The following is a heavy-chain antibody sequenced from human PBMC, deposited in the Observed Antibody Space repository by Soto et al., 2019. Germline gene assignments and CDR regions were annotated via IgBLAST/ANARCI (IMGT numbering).Heavy chain of an antibody. CDR2: IIPIFGTA. D-gene: IGHD3-22*01. Sequence: QVQLVQSGAEVKKPGSWVKVSCKASGVTFSSYAISWVRQAPGQGLEWMGGIIPIFGTANYAQKFQGRVTITADESTSTAYMELSSLRSEDTAVYYCAGVAVVDYYESSGYYYYYGMDVWGQGTTVTVSS. J-gene: IGHJ6*02. V-gene: IGHV1-69*01. CDR3: AGVAVVDYYESSGYYYYYGMDV. CDR1: GVTFSSYA.